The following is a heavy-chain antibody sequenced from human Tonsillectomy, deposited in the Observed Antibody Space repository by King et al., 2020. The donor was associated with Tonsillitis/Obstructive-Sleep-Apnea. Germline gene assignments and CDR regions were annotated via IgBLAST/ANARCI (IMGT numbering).Heavy chain of an antibody. CDR1: GFTFDDYA. D-gene: IGHD3-3*01. Sequence: VQLVESGGGLVQPGRSLRLSCAASGFTFDDYAMYXVRQAPGKGLEWVSGISWNSGSIGYADSVKGRFTISRDNAKNSLYLQMNSLRAEDTALYYCAKSXYYXFXXXYYTXRDYMXVWGXGTTVTVPS. J-gene: IGHJ6*03. CDR2: ISWNSGSI. CDR3: AKSXYYXFXXXYYTXRDYMXV. V-gene: IGHV3-9*01.